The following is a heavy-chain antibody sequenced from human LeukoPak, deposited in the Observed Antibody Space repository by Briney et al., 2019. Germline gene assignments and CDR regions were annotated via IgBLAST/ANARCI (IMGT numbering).Heavy chain of an antibody. J-gene: IGHJ4*02. V-gene: IGHV3-9*01. CDR3: AKDPTPIHEWELLYYFDY. CDR1: GFTFDDYA. Sequence: GGSLRLSCAASGFTFDDYAMHWVRHTPGKGLEWVSGISWNSGSIGYADSVKGRFTISRDNAKNSLYLQMNSLRAEDTALYYCAKDPTPIHEWELLYYFDYWGQGTLVTVSS. CDR2: ISWNSGSI. D-gene: IGHD1-26*01.